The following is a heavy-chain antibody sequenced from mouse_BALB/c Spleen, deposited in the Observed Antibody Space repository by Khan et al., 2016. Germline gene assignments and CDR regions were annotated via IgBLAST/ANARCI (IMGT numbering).Heavy chain of an antibody. CDR3: ARSRYDYAVGFAY. V-gene: IGHV14-3*02. Sequence: VQLQQSGAELVKPGASVKLSCTASGFNIKDTYMHWVKQRPEQGLEWIGRIDPANGHTKYDPKFQGKATIKADTSSNKAHRQPSSLTTEATAVYYCARSRYDYAVGFAYWGQGTLVTVSA. CDR2: IDPANGHT. J-gene: IGHJ3*01. D-gene: IGHD2-4*01. CDR1: GFNIKDTY.